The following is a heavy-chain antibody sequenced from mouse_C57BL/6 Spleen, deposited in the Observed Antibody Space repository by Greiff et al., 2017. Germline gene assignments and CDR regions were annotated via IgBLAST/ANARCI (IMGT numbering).Heavy chain of an antibody. J-gene: IGHJ2*01. V-gene: IGHV1-26*01. CDR3: EKRAGEYGEEDYFDD. D-gene: IGHD1-2*01. Sequence: EVQLQQSGPELVKPGASVKISCKASGYTFTDYYMNWVKQSHGKSLEWIGDINPNNGGTSYNQKFKGKATLTVDKSSTTAYMELRSLTSEDSAVYYCEKRAGEYGEEDYFDDWGQGTTLTVSS. CDR1: GYTFTDYY. CDR2: INPNNGGT.